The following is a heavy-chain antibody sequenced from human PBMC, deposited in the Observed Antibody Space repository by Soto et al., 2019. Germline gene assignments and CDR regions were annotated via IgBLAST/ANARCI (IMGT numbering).Heavy chain of an antibody. J-gene: IGHJ4*02. CDR2: IYSGGST. Sequence: EAQLVESGGGLVQPGGSLRLSCAASGFTVSSNYMSWVRQAPGKGLEWVSVIYSGGSTYYADSVKGRFTISRDNSKNTLYLQMNSLRAEDTAVYYCARVNGDYPPGLDYWGQGTLVTVSS. V-gene: IGHV3-66*01. CDR1: GFTVSSNY. D-gene: IGHD4-17*01. CDR3: ARVNGDYPPGLDY.